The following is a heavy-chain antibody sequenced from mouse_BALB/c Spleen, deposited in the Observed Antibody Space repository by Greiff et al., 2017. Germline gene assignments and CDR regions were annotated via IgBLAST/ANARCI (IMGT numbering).Heavy chain of an antibody. CDR3: ARKGYGNYEGYYAMDY. Sequence: EVQLQESGPGLVKPSQSLSLTCTVTGYSITSDYAWNRIRQFPGNKLEWMGYISYSGSTSYNPSLKSRISITRDTSKNQFFLQLNSVTTEDTATYYCARKGYGNYEGYYAMDYWGQGTSVTVSS. CDR2: ISYSGST. D-gene: IGHD2-10*02. CDR1: GYSITSDYA. J-gene: IGHJ4*01. V-gene: IGHV3-2*02.